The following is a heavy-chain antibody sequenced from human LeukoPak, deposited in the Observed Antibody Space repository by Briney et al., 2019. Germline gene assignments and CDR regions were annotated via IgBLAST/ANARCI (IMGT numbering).Heavy chain of an antibody. CDR3: ARDVCSGGSCYSNY. D-gene: IGHD2-15*01. CDR2: IKANSGGT. V-gene: IGHV1-2*02. CDR1: GYIFTDYY. J-gene: IGHJ4*02. Sequence: ASVKVSCKASGYIFTDYYMHWVRQAPGQGLEWMGWIKANSGGTKYAQKFQGRVTMTRDTSISTTYMELSRLRSDDTAVYYCARDVCSGGSCYSNYWGQGTLVTVSS.